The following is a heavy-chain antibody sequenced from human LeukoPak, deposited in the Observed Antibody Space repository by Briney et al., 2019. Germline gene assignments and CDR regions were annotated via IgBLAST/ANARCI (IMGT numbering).Heavy chain of an antibody. D-gene: IGHD1-26*01. J-gene: IGHJ6*03. CDR1: GFTSSENW. V-gene: IGHV3-74*01. CDR2: INRDGSST. CDR3: ARLSGWEPAGDYYYYYMDV. Sequence: HPGGSLRLSCAASGFTSSENWMHWVRHGPGKGLVWVSRINRDGSSTSYADSVKGRFTSSRDNAKNTLYLQMNSLSADDTAVYYCARLSGWEPAGDYYYYYMDVWGKGTTVTVSS.